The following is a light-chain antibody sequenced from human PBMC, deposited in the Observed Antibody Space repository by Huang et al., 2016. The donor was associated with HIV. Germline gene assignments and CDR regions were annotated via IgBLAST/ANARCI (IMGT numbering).Light chain of an antibody. V-gene: IGKV3-11*01. CDR3: QQRSNWPRLT. CDR2: DAS. J-gene: IGKJ4*01. CDR1: QSVSSY. Sequence: EIVLTQSPPTLSLSPGERATLSCRASQSVSSYLAWYQQKPGQAPRLLIYDASNRATGIPARFSGSGSGTDFTLTISSLEPEDFAVYYCQQRSNWPRLTFGGGTKVEIK.